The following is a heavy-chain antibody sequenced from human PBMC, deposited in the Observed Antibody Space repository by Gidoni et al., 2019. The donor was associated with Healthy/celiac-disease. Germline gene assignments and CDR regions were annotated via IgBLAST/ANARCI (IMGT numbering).Heavy chain of an antibody. CDR3: ARDLIPENWFDP. CDR1: GYTFTGYY. CDR2: INPNSGGT. J-gene: IGHJ5*02. V-gene: IGHV1-2*02. Sequence: QVQLVQSGAEVKKPGASVKVSCKDSGYTFTGYYMHWVRQAPGQGLEWMGWINPNSGGTTYAQKFQGRVTMTRDTSISTSYMELSRLRSDDTAVYYCARDLIPENWFDPWGQGTLVTVSS. D-gene: IGHD2-21*01.